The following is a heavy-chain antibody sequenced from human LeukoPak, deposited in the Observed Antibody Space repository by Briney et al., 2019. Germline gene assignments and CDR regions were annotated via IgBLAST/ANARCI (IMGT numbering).Heavy chain of an antibody. V-gene: IGHV4-59*08. D-gene: IGHD3-22*01. CDR2: VYYTGST. Sequence: SETLSLTCSVSGGSISSFYWNWIRQTPGKGLEWIGYVYYTGSTKYNPSLKSRVTISVDTSKNQFSLKLSSVTAADTAVYYCARPYYYDSRIDPWGQGTLVTVSS. J-gene: IGHJ5*02. CDR1: GGSISSFY. CDR3: ARPYYYDSRIDP.